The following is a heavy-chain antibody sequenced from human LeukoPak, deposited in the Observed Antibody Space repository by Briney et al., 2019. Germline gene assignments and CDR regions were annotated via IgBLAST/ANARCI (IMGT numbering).Heavy chain of an antibody. CDR2: IYYSGGT. J-gene: IGHJ6*02. Sequence: SETLSLTCTVSGGSISSSSYYWGWIRQPPGKGLEWIGSIYYSGGTYYNPSLKSRVTISVDTSKNQFSLKLSSVTAADTAVYYCARHFYGSERNNYYYYYGMDVWGQGTTVTVSS. D-gene: IGHD3-10*01. CDR1: GGSISSSSYY. V-gene: IGHV4-39*01. CDR3: ARHFYGSERNNYYYYYGMDV.